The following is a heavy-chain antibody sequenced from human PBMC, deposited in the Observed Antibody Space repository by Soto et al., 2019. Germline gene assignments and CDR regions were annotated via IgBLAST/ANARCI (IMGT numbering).Heavy chain of an antibody. J-gene: IGHJ6*02. Sequence: ASVKVSCKASGYTFTGYYMHRVRQAPGQGLEWMGWINPNSGGTNYAQKFQGRVTMTRDTSISTAYMELSRLRSDDTAVYYCASSLGVEYYYGMDVWGQGTTVTVYS. V-gene: IGHV1-2*02. CDR1: GYTFTGYY. D-gene: IGHD3-3*01. CDR3: ASSLGVEYYYGMDV. CDR2: INPNSGGT.